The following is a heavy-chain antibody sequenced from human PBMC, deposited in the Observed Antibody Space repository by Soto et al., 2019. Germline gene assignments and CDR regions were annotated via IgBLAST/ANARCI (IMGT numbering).Heavy chain of an antibody. CDR3: ARGQTGGGWGYYFDY. CDR1: GGTFSSYA. CDR2: IIPIFGTA. Sequence: QVQLVQSGAEVKKPGSSVKVSCKASGGTFSSYAIDWVRQAPGQGLEWMGGIIPIFGTADYAQKFQGRVTITADESTSTAYMELSTLRSEDTAVYCCARGQTGGGWGYYFDYWGQGTLVTVSS. D-gene: IGHD3-16*01. J-gene: IGHJ4*02. V-gene: IGHV1-69*12.